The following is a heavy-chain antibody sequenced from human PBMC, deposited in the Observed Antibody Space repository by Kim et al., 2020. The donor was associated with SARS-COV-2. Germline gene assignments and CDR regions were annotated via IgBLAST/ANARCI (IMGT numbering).Heavy chain of an antibody. V-gene: IGHV1-3*01. D-gene: IGHD3-22*01. CDR3: ARDLRKGYYYDSSGRDTGAIDI. CDR2: INAGNGNT. Sequence: ASVKVSCKASGYTFTSYAMHWVRQAPGQRLEWMGWINAGNGNTKYSQKFQGRVTITRDTSASTAYMELSSLRSEETAVYYCARDLRKGYYYDSSGRDTGAIDIWGQGTMVTVSS. CDR1: GYTFTSYA. J-gene: IGHJ3*02.